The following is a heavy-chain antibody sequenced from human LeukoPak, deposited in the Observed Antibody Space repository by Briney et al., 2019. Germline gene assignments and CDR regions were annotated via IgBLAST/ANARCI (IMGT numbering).Heavy chain of an antibody. D-gene: IGHD6-19*01. Sequence: SETLSLTCAVYGGSFSGYYWSWIRQPPGKGLEWIGEINHSGSTNYNPSLKSRVTISVDTSKNQFSLKLSSVTAADTAVYYCASGTIAVAGIFDYWGQGILVTVSS. CDR3: ASGTIAVAGIFDY. V-gene: IGHV4-34*01. CDR2: INHSGST. J-gene: IGHJ4*02. CDR1: GGSFSGYY.